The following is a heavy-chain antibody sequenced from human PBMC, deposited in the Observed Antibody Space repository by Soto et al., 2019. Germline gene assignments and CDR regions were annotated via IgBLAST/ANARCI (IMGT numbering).Heavy chain of an antibody. CDR1: GFTFSSYA. D-gene: IGHD3-16*01. CDR3: ARDRGRGFAYYYYGMDV. J-gene: IGHJ6*02. V-gene: IGHV3-30-3*01. CDR2: ISYDGSNK. Sequence: WGSLRLSCAASGFTFSSYAMHWVRKAPGKGLEWVAVISYDGSNKYYADSVKGRFTISRDNSKNTLYLQMNSLRAEDTAVYYCARDRGRGFAYYYYGMDVWGQGTTVTVSS.